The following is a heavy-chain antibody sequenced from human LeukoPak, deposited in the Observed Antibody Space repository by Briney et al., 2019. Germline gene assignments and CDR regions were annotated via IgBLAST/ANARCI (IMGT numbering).Heavy chain of an antibody. CDR1: GFNVSSSY. D-gene: IGHD4-17*01. J-gene: IGHJ4*02. V-gene: IGHV3-23*01. CDR2: ISGSGGST. Sequence: GGSLRLSCAASGFNVSSSYVSWVRQAPGKGLEWVSAISGSGGSTYYADSVKGRFTISRDNSKNTLYPQMNSLRAEDTAVYYCASGDYYFDYWGQGTLVTVSS. CDR3: ASGDYYFDY.